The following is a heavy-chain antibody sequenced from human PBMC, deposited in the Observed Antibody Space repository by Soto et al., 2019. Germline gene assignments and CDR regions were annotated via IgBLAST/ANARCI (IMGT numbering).Heavy chain of an antibody. V-gene: IGHV1-18*01. Sequence: ASVKVSCKASAYTFTSYVISWVRQAPGQGLEWMGWISAYNGNTNYAQKLQGRVTMTTDKSTSTAYMELSSLRSEDTAVYYCARLAGCTAMVWRRNRFDPWGQGTLVTVSS. D-gene: IGHD5-18*01. CDR2: ISAYNGNT. J-gene: IGHJ5*02. CDR3: ARLAGCTAMVWRRNRFDP. CDR1: AYTFTSYV.